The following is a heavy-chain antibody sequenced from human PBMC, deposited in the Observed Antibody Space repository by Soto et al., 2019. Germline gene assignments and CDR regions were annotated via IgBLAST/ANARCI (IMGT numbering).Heavy chain of an antibody. CDR3: ARGRGYYYDSSGYYSGYYYYGMDV. V-gene: IGHV1-69*13. Sequence: GASVKVSCKASGGTFSSYAISWVRQAPGQGLEWMGGIIPIFGTANYAQKFQGRVTITADESTSTAYMELSSLRSEDTAVYYCARGRGYYYDSSGYYSGYYYYGMDVWGQGTTVTVSS. D-gene: IGHD3-22*01. CDR1: GGTFSSYA. J-gene: IGHJ6*02. CDR2: IIPIFGTA.